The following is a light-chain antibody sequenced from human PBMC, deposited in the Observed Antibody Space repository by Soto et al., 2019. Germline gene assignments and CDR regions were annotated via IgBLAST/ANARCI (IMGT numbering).Light chain of an antibody. Sequence: QSALTQPPSASGSPGQSVTISCTGTSSDVGGDNYVSWYQQHPGKAPKLLIYEVTKRPSGVPDRFSGSKSGNTASLTVSGLQAEDEADYYCSSYAGSTNLIFGGGTQLTVL. CDR2: EVT. V-gene: IGLV2-8*01. J-gene: IGLJ7*01. CDR3: SSYAGSTNLI. CDR1: SSDVGGDNY.